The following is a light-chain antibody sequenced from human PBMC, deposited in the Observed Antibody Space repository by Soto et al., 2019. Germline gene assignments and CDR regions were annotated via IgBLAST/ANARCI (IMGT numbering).Light chain of an antibody. V-gene: IGKV1-39*01. J-gene: IGKJ4*01. Sequence: DIQMTQSPSSLSASIGDRVTITCRASQSISNYLNWYQQKQGKAPKLLIYTASTLQRGVHPRFSGSGFGTDFTLTISSLHPEDFATYYCQQAYSTRAFSFGGGTKVEI. CDR3: QQAYSTRAFS. CDR1: QSISNY. CDR2: TAS.